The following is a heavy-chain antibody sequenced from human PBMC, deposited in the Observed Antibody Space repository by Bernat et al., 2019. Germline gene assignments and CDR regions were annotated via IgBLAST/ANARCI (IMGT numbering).Heavy chain of an antibody. CDR3: ARPREVTPRYYGMDV. Sequence: QVQLVESGGGVVQPGRSLRLSCAASGFTFSSYAMHWVRQAPGKGLEWGAVISYDGSNKYYADSVKGRFTISRDNSKNTLYLQMNSLRAEDTAVYYCARPREVTPRYYGMDVWGQGTTVTVSS. J-gene: IGHJ6*02. D-gene: IGHD4-23*01. V-gene: IGHV3-30-3*01. CDR1: GFTFSSYA. CDR2: ISYDGSNK.